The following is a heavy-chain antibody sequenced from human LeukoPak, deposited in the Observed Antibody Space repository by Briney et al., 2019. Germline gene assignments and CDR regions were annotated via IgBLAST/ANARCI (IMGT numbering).Heavy chain of an antibody. V-gene: IGHV4-59*08. CDR1: GDSIRSYY. J-gene: IGHJ4*02. Sequence: PSETLSLTCTVSGDSIRSYYWSWIRQPPGKGLEWIGYINSSGSTKYNPSLKSRVTISSDTSKNQFSLKLSSVTAADTAVYYCARHISGAATLDWGQGTLVTVSS. D-gene: IGHD3-3*02. CDR2: INSSGST. CDR3: ARHISGAATLD.